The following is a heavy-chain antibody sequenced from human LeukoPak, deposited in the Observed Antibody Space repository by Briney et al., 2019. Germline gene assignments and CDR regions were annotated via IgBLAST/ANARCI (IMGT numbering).Heavy chain of an antibody. J-gene: IGHJ4*02. CDR3: AKDTGYSSGWSSDY. V-gene: IGHV3-30*04. CDR2: ISYDGSNE. Sequence: GGSLRLSCAASGFTFSSYVMHWVRQAPGKVLEWVAIISYDGSNEYYADSVKGRFTISRDNSKNTLYLQMNSLRAEDTAVYYCAKDTGYSSGWSSDYWGQGTLVTVSS. D-gene: IGHD6-19*01. CDR1: GFTFSSYV.